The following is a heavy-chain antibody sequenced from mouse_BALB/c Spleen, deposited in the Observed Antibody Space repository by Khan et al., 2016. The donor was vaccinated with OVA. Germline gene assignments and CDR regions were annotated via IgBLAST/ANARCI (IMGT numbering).Heavy chain of an antibody. Sequence: QVQLKESGPGLVAPSQSLSITCTVSGFSLTDYAVSWIRQPPGKGLEWLGVIWGGGSKYYNSALKSRLSISKDNSKSQVFLKMNSLQTDDTAMYYCAKDPRYNGRDYWGQGTSVTVSS. CDR1: GFSLTDYA. CDR3: AKDPRYNGRDY. V-gene: IGHV2-6-5*01. J-gene: IGHJ4*01. CDR2: IWGGGSK.